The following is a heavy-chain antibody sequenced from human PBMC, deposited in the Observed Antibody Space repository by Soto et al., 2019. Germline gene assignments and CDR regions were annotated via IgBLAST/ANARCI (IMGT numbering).Heavy chain of an antibody. J-gene: IGHJ4*02. CDR3: ARGPSFYYYDSSGYYSRPFDY. D-gene: IGHD3-22*01. Sequence: SETLSLTCAVYGGSFSGYYWSWIRQPPGKGLEWIGEINHSGSTNYNPSLKSRVTISVDTSKNQFSLKLSSVTAADTAVYYCARGPSFYYYDSSGYYSRPFDYWGQGTLVTVSS. CDR1: GGSFSGYY. V-gene: IGHV4-34*01. CDR2: INHSGST.